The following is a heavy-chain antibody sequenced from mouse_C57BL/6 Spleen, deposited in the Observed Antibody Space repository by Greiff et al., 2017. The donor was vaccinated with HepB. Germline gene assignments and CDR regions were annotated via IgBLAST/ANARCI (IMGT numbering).Heavy chain of an antibody. CDR3: ACMGSNFDY. J-gene: IGHJ2*01. D-gene: IGHD2-10*02. CDR2: LDPSDSYT. CDR1: GYTFTSYW. V-gene: IGHV1-69*01. Sequence: VQLQQPGAELVMPGASVKLSCKASGYTFTSYWMHWVKQRPGQGLEWIGELDPSDSYTNYNQKFKGKSTLTVDKSSRTAYMQLSSLTSEDSAVYYGACMGSNFDYWGQGTTLTVSS.